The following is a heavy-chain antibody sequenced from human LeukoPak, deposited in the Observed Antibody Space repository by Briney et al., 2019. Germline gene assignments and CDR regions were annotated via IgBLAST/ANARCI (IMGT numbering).Heavy chain of an antibody. CDR3: ARLSFHDSSGHLYGMDV. Sequence: TSGTLSLTCAVSGGSISSSNWWSWVRQPPGKGLEWIGEIYHSGSTNYNPSLKSRVTISVDKSKNQFSLKLTSVTAADTAVYYCARLSFHDSSGHLYGMDVWGQGTTVTVSS. CDR1: GGSISSSNW. V-gene: IGHV4-4*02. CDR2: IYHSGST. D-gene: IGHD3-22*01. J-gene: IGHJ6*02.